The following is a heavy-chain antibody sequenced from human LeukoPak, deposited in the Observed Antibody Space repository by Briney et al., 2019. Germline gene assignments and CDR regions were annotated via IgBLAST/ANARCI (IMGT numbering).Heavy chain of an antibody. CDR3: GKYLQTTVGANDY. CDR2: ISGSGGAT. J-gene: IGHJ4*02. D-gene: IGHD1-26*01. CDR1: EFTFSSYP. Sequence: PGGSLRLSCAASEFTFSSYPMNWVRQAPGKGLEWVSVISGSGGATFYGDSVQGRFTISRDNSRDTLYLQMNSLTAEDTAVYYCGKYLQTTVGANDYWGQGILVTVSS. V-gene: IGHV3-23*01.